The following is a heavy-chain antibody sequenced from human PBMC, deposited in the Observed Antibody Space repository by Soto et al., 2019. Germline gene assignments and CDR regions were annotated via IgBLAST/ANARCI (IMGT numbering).Heavy chain of an antibody. CDR2: ISWNSGSI. J-gene: IGHJ4*02. Sequence: EVQLVESGGGLVQPGRSLRLSCAASGFTFDDYAMHWVRQAPGKGLEWVSGISWNSGSIGYADSVKGRFTISRDNAKNSLYLQMNSLRADDTALYYCAKDTDWGQGTLVTVSS. CDR3: AKDTD. V-gene: IGHV3-9*01. CDR1: GFTFDDYA.